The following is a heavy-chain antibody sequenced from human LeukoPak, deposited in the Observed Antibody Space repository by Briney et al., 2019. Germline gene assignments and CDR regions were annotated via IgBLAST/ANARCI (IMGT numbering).Heavy chain of an antibody. V-gene: IGHV3-43D*03. J-gene: IGHJ4*02. D-gene: IGHD3-3*01. CDR2: ISWDGGST. CDR3: AKGAIFGIDY. CDR1: GFTFDDYA. Sequence: GGSLRLSCAASGFTFDDYAMHWVRQAPGKGLEWVSLISWDGGSTYCADSVKGRFTISRDNSKNSLYLQLNSLRAKDTAFYYCAKGAIFGIDYWGQGTLVTVSS.